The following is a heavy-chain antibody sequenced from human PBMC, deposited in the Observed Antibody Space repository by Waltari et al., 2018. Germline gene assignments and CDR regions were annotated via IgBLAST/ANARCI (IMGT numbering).Heavy chain of an antibody. D-gene: IGHD6-13*01. CDR1: GFTFSSYG. V-gene: IGHV3-33*01. CDR3: ARDLHSSSSRNY. CDR2: IWYDGSNK. Sequence: QVQLVESGGGVVQPGRSLRLSCAASGFTFSSYGMHWVRQAPGKGLGWVAVIWYDGSNKYYADSVKGRFTISRDNSKNTLYLQMNSLRAEDTAVYYCARDLHSSSSRNYWGQGTLVTVSS. J-gene: IGHJ4*02.